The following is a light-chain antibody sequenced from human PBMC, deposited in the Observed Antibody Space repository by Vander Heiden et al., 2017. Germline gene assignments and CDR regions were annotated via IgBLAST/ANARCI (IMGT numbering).Light chain of an antibody. V-gene: IGLV1-47*01. Sequence: QSVLTQPPSASGTPGQRVTISCSGSSSNIGGNYVSWYQQLPGTAPKLLIYRNNQRPSGVPDRFSASKSGTSASLAISGLRSEDEADYYCAAWDDSLSGPCVFGTGTKVTVL. J-gene: IGLJ1*01. CDR3: AAWDDSLSGPCV. CDR1: SSNIGGNY. CDR2: RNN.